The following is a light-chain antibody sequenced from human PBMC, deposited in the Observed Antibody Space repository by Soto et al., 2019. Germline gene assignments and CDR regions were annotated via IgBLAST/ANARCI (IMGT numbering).Light chain of an antibody. CDR1: QSVSSY. Sequence: EIVLTQSPATLSLSPGERATLSCRASQSVSSYLAWFQQKPGQAPRLLIYVASNRATGIPARFSGSGSGTDFTLTISSLEPEDFAAYYCQQRSNWPRTFGQGTKVEIK. J-gene: IGKJ1*01. CDR2: VAS. V-gene: IGKV3-11*01. CDR3: QQRSNWPRT.